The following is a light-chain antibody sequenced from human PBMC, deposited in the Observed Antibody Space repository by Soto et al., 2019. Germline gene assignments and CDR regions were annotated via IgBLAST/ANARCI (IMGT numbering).Light chain of an antibody. CDR1: SSNIGAGYD. CDR2: GNS. J-gene: IGLJ1*01. Sequence: QAVVTQPPSVSGAPGQRVTISCIVSSSNIGAGYDVHWYQQLPGTAPKLLIYGNSNRPSGVPDRFSGSKSGTSASLAITGLQAEDEADYYCQSYDSSLSGDVFGTGTKLTVL. V-gene: IGLV1-40*01. CDR3: QSYDSSLSGDV.